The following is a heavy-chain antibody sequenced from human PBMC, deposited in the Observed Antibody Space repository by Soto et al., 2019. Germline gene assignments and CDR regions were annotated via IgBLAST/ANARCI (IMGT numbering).Heavy chain of an antibody. D-gene: IGHD3-10*01. CDR1: GYTFTSYG. CDR2: ISAYNGET. J-gene: IGHJ6*02. V-gene: IGHV1-18*01. CDR3: ARDGVMGVWFGELLPPHYYYGMDV. Sequence: ASVKVSCKASGYTFTSYGISWVRQAPGQGLEWMGWISAYNGETNYAQKLQGRVTMTTDTSTSTAYMELRSLRSDDTAVYYCARDGVMGVWFGELLPPHYYYGMDVWGQGTTVTVSS.